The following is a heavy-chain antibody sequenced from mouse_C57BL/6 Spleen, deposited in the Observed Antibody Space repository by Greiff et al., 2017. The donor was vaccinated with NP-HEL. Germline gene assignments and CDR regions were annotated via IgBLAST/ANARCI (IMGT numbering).Heavy chain of an antibody. CDR1: GYAFTNYL. CDR3: ARREYGSSGDYYAMDY. V-gene: IGHV1-54*01. J-gene: IGHJ4*01. D-gene: IGHD1-1*01. Sequence: VQLQESGAELVRPGTSVKVSCKASGYAFTNYLIEWVKQRPGQGLEWIGVINPGSGGTNYNEKFKGKATLTADKSSSTAYMQLSSLTSEDSAVYVCARREYGSSGDYYAMDYWGQGTSVTVSS. CDR2: INPGSGGT.